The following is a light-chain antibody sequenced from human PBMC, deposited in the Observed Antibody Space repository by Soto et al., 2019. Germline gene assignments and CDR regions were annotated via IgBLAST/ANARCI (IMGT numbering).Light chain of an antibody. CDR2: GAS. CDR1: QSVTTN. CDR3: QQYSDWSPYT. Sequence: ETVVTQSPATLSVSPGERATLSCRASQSVTTNLAWYQQKPGQAPRLLIYGASTRATGVPARFSGSGSGTEFTLTISSLQSEDFAVYYCQQYSDWSPYTFGQGTRLEIK. V-gene: IGKV3-15*01. J-gene: IGKJ5*01.